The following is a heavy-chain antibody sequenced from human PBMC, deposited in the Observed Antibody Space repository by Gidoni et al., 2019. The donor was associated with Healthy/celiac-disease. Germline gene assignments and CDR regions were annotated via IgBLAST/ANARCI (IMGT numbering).Heavy chain of an antibody. V-gene: IGHV3-33*01. CDR1: GFTLSSHG. CDR3: ARDGCGGDCPFDY. D-gene: IGHD2-21*02. J-gene: IGHJ4*02. Sequence: QVQLVVSGGGVVQPGRSLRLSCSASGFTLSSHGMHWARQAPGKGLEWVAVIWYDGSNKYYADSVKGRLTISRENSKDTLYLQMNRLRAEDTAVYYCARDGCGGDCPFDYWGQGTLVTVSS. CDR2: IWYDGSNK.